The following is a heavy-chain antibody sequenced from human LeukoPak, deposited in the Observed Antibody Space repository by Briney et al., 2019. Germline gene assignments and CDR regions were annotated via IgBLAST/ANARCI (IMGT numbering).Heavy chain of an antibody. Sequence: SETLSLTCTVSGGSITTYYWNWIRQPPGKGLEWIGYIYYTGSTNYNPSLKSRITISVDTSKNQFSLKLSSVTAADTAVYYCARVTGYMIEDYFDYWGQGTLVTVSS. CDR1: GGSITTYY. CDR2: IYYTGST. CDR3: ARVTGYMIEDYFDY. V-gene: IGHV4-59*01. D-gene: IGHD3-22*01. J-gene: IGHJ4*02.